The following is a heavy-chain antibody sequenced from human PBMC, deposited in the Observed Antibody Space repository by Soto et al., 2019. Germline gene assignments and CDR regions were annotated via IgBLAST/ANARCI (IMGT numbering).Heavy chain of an antibody. J-gene: IGHJ5*02. CDR2: ISYSGGT. CDR3: ARDLVLGIAAA. Sequence: QVQLQESGPGLVKPSETLSLTCTVSGGFISSYYLSWIRQSPGKGLEWIGYISYSGGTNYNPSLKNRVTISLDTSKHQFSLKLSSVTAADTAVYYCARDLVLGIAAAWGQGTLVTVSS. V-gene: IGHV4-59*01. CDR1: GGFISSYY. D-gene: IGHD6-13*01.